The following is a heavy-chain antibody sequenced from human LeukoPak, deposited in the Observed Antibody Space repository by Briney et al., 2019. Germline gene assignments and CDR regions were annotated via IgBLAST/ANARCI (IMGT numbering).Heavy chain of an antibody. CDR3: DAYYYYYMDV. Sequence: PSETLSLTCTVSGGSGSSDSWSWIRQPPGQGLEWIGYISYSGSTSYNPSLKSRVTISVDPSKRQLSLYYCARRTRSFSYTYGDAYYYYYMDVWGKGTTVIVS. CDR1: GGSGSSDS. J-gene: IGHJ6*03. V-gene: IGHV4-59*02. D-gene: IGHD5-18*01. CDR2: ISYSGST.